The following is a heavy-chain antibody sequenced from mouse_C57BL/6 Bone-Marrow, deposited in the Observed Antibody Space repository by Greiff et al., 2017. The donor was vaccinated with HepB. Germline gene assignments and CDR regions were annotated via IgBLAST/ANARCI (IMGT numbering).Heavy chain of an antibody. V-gene: IGHV1-50*01. J-gene: IGHJ2*01. Sequence: QVQLQQPGAELVKPGASVKLSCKASGYTFTSYWMQWVKQRPGQGLEWIGEIDPSDSYTNYNQKFKGKATLTVDTSSSTAYMQLSSLTSEDSAVYYCAIITTVDYFDYWGQGTTLTVSS. CDR3: AIITTVDYFDY. D-gene: IGHD1-1*01. CDR2: IDPSDSYT. CDR1: GYTFTSYW.